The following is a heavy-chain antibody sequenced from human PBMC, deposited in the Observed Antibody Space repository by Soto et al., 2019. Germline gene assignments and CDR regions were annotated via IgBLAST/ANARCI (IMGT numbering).Heavy chain of an antibody. CDR2: IYYSGST. Sequence: QVQLQESGPGLVKPSQTLSLTCTVSGGSISSGGYYWSWIRQHPGKGLEWIGYIYYSGSTYYSPSLKSRVTISVDTSKNQFSLKLSSVTAADTAVYYCAREAQQQLEGWFDPWGQGTLVTVSS. V-gene: IGHV4-31*03. CDR1: GGSISSGGYY. D-gene: IGHD6-13*01. J-gene: IGHJ5*02. CDR3: AREAQQQLEGWFDP.